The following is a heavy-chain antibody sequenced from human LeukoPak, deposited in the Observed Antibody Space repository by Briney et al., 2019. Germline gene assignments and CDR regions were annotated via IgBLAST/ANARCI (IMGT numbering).Heavy chain of an antibody. CDR3: ASGNCDGDCYYDY. CDR2: ISPSGGST. Sequence: ASVKVSCKASVYTFTTYYIHWVPQAPGQGLEWMGMISPSGGSTTYSQKFQGRVTMTRDTSTGTVYMELSSLRSEDTAVYYCASGNCDGDCYYDYWGQGTLVTVSS. D-gene: IGHD2-21*02. V-gene: IGHV1-46*01. J-gene: IGHJ4*02. CDR1: VYTFTTYY.